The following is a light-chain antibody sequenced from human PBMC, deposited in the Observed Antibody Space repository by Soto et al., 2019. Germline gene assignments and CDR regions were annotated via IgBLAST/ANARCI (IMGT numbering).Light chain of an antibody. CDR3: QQSYSTPWT. Sequence: DIQMTQSPSTLHASVGETVTITCRASQSISSWLAWYQQKPGKAPKLLIYAASSLQSGVPSRFSGSGSGTDFTLTISSLQPEDFATYYCQQSYSTPWTFGQGTKVDIK. CDR1: QSISSW. J-gene: IGKJ1*01. CDR2: AAS. V-gene: IGKV1-39*01.